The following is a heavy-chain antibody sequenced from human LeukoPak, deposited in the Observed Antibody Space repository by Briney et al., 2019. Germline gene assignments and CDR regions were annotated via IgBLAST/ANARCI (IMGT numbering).Heavy chain of an antibody. Sequence: GGSLRLSCAASGFTVSSNYMSWVRQAPGKGLEWVSVIYSGGSTYYADSVKGRFTISRHNSKNTLYLQMNSLRAEDTAVYYCARVANNYYYGMGVWGQGTTVTVSS. J-gene: IGHJ6*02. CDR1: GFTVSSNY. V-gene: IGHV3-53*04. CDR3: ARVANNYYYGMGV. D-gene: IGHD4/OR15-4a*01. CDR2: IYSGGST.